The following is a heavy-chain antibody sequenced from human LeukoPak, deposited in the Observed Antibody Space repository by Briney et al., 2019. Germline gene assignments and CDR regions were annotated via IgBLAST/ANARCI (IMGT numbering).Heavy chain of an antibody. J-gene: IGHJ4*02. CDR2: ISGSGGST. D-gene: IGHD2-2*01. V-gene: IGHV3-23*01. CDR3: AKDHSTTWLGSFNY. CDR1: GFTFSSYA. Sequence: GGSLRLSCAASGFTFSSYAMSWVRQAPGKGLEWVSAISGSGGSTYYADSVKGRFTLSRDNSKKMVYLQMNGLRADDTAVYYCAKDHSTTWLGSFNYWGQGTLVTVSS.